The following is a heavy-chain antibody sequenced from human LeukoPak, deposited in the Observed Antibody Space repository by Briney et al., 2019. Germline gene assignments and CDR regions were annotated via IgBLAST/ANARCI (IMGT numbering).Heavy chain of an antibody. D-gene: IGHD3-10*01. CDR2: IFPILGVP. J-gene: IGHJ4*02. Sequence: VKVSCKASVGTFNNYAINGVRQAPGQGLEWMGRIFPILGVPDYAERFQGRVTITADISTTTAYMELSSLRSEDTAVYYCARGRYYGSGTYYLDAAYWGQGTLVTVSS. CDR3: ARGRYYGSGTYYLDAAY. V-gene: IGHV1-69*04. CDR1: VGTFNNYA.